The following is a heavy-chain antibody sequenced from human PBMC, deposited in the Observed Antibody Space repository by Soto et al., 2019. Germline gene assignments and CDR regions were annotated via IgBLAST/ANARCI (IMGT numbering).Heavy chain of an antibody. CDR2: ISYDGSNK. V-gene: IGHV3-30*18. D-gene: IGHD6-13*01. Sequence: SLRLSCAASGFTFSSYGMHWVRQAPGKGLEWVAVISYDGSNKYYADSVKGRFTISRDNSKNTLYLQMNSLRAEDTAVYYCAKDSVAYSSSWLDYWGQGTLVTVSS. CDR3: AKDSVAYSSSWLDY. J-gene: IGHJ4*02. CDR1: GFTFSSYG.